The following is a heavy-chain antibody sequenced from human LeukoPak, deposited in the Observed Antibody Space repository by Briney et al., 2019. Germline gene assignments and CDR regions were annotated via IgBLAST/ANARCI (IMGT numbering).Heavy chain of an antibody. D-gene: IGHD2-2*01. CDR1: GFTFSNAW. CDR2: IKSKTDGGTT. CDR3: TVSPRYCSSTSCSLGTY. Sequence: GGSLRLSCAASGFTFSNAWMSWVRHAPGKGLEWVGRIKSKTDGGTTDYAAPVKGRFTISRDDSKNTLYLQMNSLKTEDTAVYYCTVSPRYCSSTSCSLGTYWGQGTLVTVSS. V-gene: IGHV3-15*01. J-gene: IGHJ4*02.